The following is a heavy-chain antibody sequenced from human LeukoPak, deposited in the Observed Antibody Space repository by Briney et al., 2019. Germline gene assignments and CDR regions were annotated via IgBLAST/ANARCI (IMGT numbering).Heavy chain of an antibody. Sequence: SETLSLTCTVSGGSISSDSWSWIRQPPGRGLEWIAYIHHSGSTNYNPSLKSRVTISVDTSKSQLSLKLSSVTAADTAVYYCARRGSSWSYFDFWGQGTLVTVSS. D-gene: IGHD6-13*01. V-gene: IGHV4-59*08. CDR2: IHHSGST. CDR3: ARRGSSWSYFDF. J-gene: IGHJ4*02. CDR1: GGSISSDS.